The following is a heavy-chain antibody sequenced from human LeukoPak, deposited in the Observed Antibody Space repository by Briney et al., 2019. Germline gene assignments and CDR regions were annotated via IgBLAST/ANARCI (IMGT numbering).Heavy chain of an antibody. CDR1: GGSISSYY. J-gene: IGHJ3*02. D-gene: IGHD3-3*01. Sequence: SETLSLTCTVSGGSISSYYWSWIRQPPGKGLEWIGEINHSGSTNYNPSLKSRVTISVDTSKNQFSLKLSSVTAADTAVYYCARGPIFTIFGVVIIPDAFDIWGQGTMVTVSS. CDR2: INHSGST. V-gene: IGHV4-34*01. CDR3: ARGPIFTIFGVVIIPDAFDI.